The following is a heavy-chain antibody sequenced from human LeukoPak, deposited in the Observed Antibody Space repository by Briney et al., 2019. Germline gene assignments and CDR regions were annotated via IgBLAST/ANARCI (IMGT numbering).Heavy chain of an antibody. CDR1: GGTFSSYA. CDR3: SAARRYSSGWWFDY. V-gene: IGHV1-69*01. D-gene: IGHD6-19*01. Sequence: GFSVKVSCKASGGTFSSYAISWVRQAPGQGLEWMGGIIPIFGTANYAQKFQGRVTITADESTSTAYMELSSLRSEDTAVYYCSAARRYSSGWWFDYWGQGTLVTVSS. CDR2: IIPIFGTA. J-gene: IGHJ4*02.